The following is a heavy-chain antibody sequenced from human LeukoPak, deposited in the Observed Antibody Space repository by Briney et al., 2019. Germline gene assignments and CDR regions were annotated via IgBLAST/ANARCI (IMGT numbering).Heavy chain of an antibody. CDR1: GFSFSSQT. V-gene: IGHV3-23*01. J-gene: IGHJ6*03. Sequence: GGSLRLSCAASGFSFSSQTMNWVRQAPGKGLEWVSAISGSGGSTYYADSVKGRFTISRDNSKNTLYLQMNSLRAEDTAVYYCAKASQYSSRSYYYYMDVWGKGTTVTVSS. CDR2: ISGSGGST. D-gene: IGHD6-13*01. CDR3: AKASQYSSRSYYYYMDV.